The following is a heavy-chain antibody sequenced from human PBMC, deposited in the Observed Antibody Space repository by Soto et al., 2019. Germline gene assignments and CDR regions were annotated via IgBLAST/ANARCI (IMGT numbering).Heavy chain of an antibody. V-gene: IGHV3-23*01. CDR3: AKGRSYSYYYGVHV. CDR2: ISGSGGST. J-gene: IGHJ6*02. CDR1: GFTFSSYA. Sequence: PGGSLRLSCAASGFTFSSYAMSWVRQAPGKGLEWVSAISGSGGSTYYADSVKGRFTISRDNSKNTLYLQMNSLRAKDTALYYCAKGRSYSYYYGVHVWGQGTTVTVS.